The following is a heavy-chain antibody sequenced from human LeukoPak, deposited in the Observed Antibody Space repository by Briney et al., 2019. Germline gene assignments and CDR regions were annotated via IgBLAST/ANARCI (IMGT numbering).Heavy chain of an antibody. CDR1: GFTFSSYG. V-gene: IGHV3-23*01. J-gene: IGHJ6*04. CDR2: ISGSGGST. CDR3: AREYCSGGSCYEKKPLDV. D-gene: IGHD2-15*01. Sequence: GGTLRLSCAASGFTFSSYGMSWVRQAPGKGLEWVSAISGSGGSTYYADSVKGRFTISRDNSKNTLYLQMNSLRAEDTAVYYCAREYCSGGSCYEKKPLDVWGKGTTVTISS.